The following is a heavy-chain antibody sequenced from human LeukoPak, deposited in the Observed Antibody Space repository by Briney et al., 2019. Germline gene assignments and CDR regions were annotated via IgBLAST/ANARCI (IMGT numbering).Heavy chain of an antibody. D-gene: IGHD3-10*02. J-gene: IGHJ6*04. CDR2: IKEDGREI. CDR3: AELGITMIGGV. V-gene: IGHV3-7*01. Sequence: QSGGSLRLSCTASGFNFSTYWMTWVRQVPGKGLEWVANIKEDGREIYYVDAVKGRFSISRDNAKNSLYLQMNSLRAEDTAVYYCAELGITMIGGVWGKGTTVTISS. CDR1: GFNFSTYW.